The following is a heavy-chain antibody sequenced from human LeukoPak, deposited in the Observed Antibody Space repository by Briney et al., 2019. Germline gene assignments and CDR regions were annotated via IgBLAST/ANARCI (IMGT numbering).Heavy chain of an antibody. Sequence: GRSLRLSCAASGFTFSSYEMNWVRQAPGKGLEWVSYISGSGSTIYYADSVKGRFTISRDNAKNSLYLQMNSLRAEDTAVYYCARDIYYGSGNFDYWGQGTLVTVSS. D-gene: IGHD3-10*01. CDR2: ISGSGSTI. CDR3: ARDIYYGSGNFDY. CDR1: GFTFSSYE. J-gene: IGHJ4*02. V-gene: IGHV3-48*03.